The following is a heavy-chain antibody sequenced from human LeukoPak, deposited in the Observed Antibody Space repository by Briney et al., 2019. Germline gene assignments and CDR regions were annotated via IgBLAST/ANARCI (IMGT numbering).Heavy chain of an antibody. V-gene: IGHV4-59*01. CDR3: ARVDHSGYDFDY. Sequence: SETLSLTCTVSGGSISSYYWSWIRQPPGKGLEWIGYIYYSGSTNYNPSLKSRVTISVDTSKNQFSLKLSSVTAADTAVYYCARVDHSGYDFDYWGQGTLVTVSS. CDR1: GGSISSYY. D-gene: IGHD5-12*01. CDR2: IYYSGST. J-gene: IGHJ4*02.